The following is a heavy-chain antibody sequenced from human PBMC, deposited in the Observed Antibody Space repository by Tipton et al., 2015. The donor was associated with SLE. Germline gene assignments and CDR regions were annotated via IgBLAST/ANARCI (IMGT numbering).Heavy chain of an antibody. J-gene: IGHJ6*02. CDR1: GFTFSSYS. D-gene: IGHD6-13*01. CDR2: ISSSSSYI. CDR3: ARVKQQLVFYGMDV. Sequence: GSLRLSCAASGFTFSSYSMNWVRQAPGKGLEWVSSISSSSSYIYYADSVKGRFTISRDNAKNSLYLQMNSLRAEDTAVYYCARVKQQLVFYGMDVWGQGTTVTVSS. V-gene: IGHV3-21*01.